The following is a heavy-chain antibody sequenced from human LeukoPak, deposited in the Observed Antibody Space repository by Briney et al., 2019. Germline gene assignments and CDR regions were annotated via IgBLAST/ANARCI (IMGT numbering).Heavy chain of an antibody. CDR1: GFTLGTYW. J-gene: IGHJ6*02. Sequence: PGGSLRLSCAASGFTLGTYWMNWVRQAPGKGLEWGANINQDVSEKYYLDSVKGRFNISRDNAKNSLYLQMNSLRAEDTAVYYCARTYYYGSGRYYRSFYVMDVWGQGATVTVSS. D-gene: IGHD3-10*01. V-gene: IGHV3-7*05. CDR2: INQDVSEK. CDR3: ARTYYYGSGRYYRSFYVMDV.